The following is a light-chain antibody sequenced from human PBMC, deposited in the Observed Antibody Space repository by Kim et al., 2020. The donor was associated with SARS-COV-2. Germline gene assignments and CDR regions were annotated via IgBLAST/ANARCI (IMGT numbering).Light chain of an antibody. CDR1: QSISSH. Sequence: ASVGDRLTITCRTTQSISSHLNLYQQQPGRAPKLLISAASTLQGGVPSRFSGSGSETDFTLTISSLQPEDFATYFCQQSYITPFTFGPGTKVDI. CDR2: AAS. J-gene: IGKJ3*01. V-gene: IGKV1-39*01. CDR3: QQSYITPFT.